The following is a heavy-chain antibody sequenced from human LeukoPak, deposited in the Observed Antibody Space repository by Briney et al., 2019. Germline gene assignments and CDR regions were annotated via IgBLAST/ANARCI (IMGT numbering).Heavy chain of an antibody. D-gene: IGHD1-1*01. CDR3: AQGVTNDRFDY. Sequence: PGGSLRLSCAASGFTFSSYDMHWVRQATGKGLEWVSAIGTAGDTYYPGSVKGRFTISRENAKNSLYLQMNSLRAGDTAVYYCAQGVTNDRFDYWGQGTLVTVSS. J-gene: IGHJ4*02. CDR2: IGTAGDT. CDR1: GFTFSSYD. V-gene: IGHV3-13*01.